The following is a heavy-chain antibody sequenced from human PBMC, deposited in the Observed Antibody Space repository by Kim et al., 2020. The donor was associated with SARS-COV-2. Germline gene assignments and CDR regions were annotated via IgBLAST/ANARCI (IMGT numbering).Heavy chain of an antibody. CDR3: ARVIWGTYRYTDY. Sequence: ASVKVSCKASGYTFTNNAISWVRQAPGQGLEWMGWINTDTGNPTYAQAFTRRFVFSVDTSVTTAYLQINSLEAEDTALYYCARVIWGTYRYTDYWGQGTLVTVSS. D-gene: IGHD3-16*02. J-gene: IGHJ4*02. CDR2: INTDTGNP. V-gene: IGHV7-4-1*02. CDR1: GYTFTNNA.